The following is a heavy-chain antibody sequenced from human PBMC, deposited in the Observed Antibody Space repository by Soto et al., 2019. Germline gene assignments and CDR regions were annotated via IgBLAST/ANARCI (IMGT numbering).Heavy chain of an antibody. CDR2: VYYSGST. J-gene: IGHJ4*01. V-gene: IGHV4-39*01. CDR1: GDSFSNSTYY. Sequence: SETLSLTCTVSGDSFSNSTYYWGWIRQPPGKGLEWIGSVYYSGSTYYNPSLKSRITISVDTSKNQFSLNLSSVTAADTAVYYCARTYYYDSSGYLSRFYFDYWGQEPWSPSPQ. D-gene: IGHD3-22*01. CDR3: ARTYYYDSSGYLSRFYFDY.